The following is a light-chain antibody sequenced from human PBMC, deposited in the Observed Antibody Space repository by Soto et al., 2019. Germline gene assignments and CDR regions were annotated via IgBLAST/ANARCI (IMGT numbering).Light chain of an antibody. V-gene: IGKV3-15*01. J-gene: IGKJ5*01. CDR1: QGVTTN. CDR3: QQYNNWPFS. Sequence: GERATLSCRAGQGVTTNFAWYQQKSGQSPRLLIYDVSIRATGVPARFSGTGSETEFTLTISGLQSEDSAVYYCQQYNNWPFSFGQGTRLEIK. CDR2: DVS.